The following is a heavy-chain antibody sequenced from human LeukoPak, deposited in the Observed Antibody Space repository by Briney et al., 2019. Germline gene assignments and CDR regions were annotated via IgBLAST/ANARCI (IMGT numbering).Heavy chain of an antibody. CDR1: GYTFTSYY. V-gene: IGHV1-46*01. CDR2: INPSGGST. J-gene: IGHJ6*03. CDR3: ARAENYYYYMDV. Sequence: GASVKVSCRASGYTFTSYYMHWVRQAPGQGLEWMGIINPSGGSTSYAQKFQGRVTMTRDMSTSTVYMELSSLRSEDTAVYYCARAENYYYYMDVWGKGTTVTVSS.